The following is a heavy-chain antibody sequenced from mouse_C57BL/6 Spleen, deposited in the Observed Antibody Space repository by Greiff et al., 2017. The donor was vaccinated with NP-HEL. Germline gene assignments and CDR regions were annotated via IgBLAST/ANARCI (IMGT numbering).Heavy chain of an antibody. CDR1: GYTFNSYW. D-gene: IGHD1-1*01. V-gene: IGHV1-64*01. CDR2: IHPNSGST. CDR3: ARDYYYGSSYGWYFDV. J-gene: IGHJ1*03. Sequence: QVQLQQPGAELVKPGASVKLSCKASGYTFNSYWMHWVKQRPGQGLEWIGMIHPNSGSTNYNEKFKSKDTLTVDKSSSTAYMQLSSLTSEDSAVYYCARDYYYGSSYGWYFDVWGTGTTVTVSS.